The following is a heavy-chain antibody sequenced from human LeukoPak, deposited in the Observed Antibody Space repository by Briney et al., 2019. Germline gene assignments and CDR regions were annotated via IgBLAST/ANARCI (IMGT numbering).Heavy chain of an antibody. Sequence: GGSLRLSCAASGFTFSTYAISWVRQAPGKGLEWVSGVSGSGDKTYYADSVKGRFTVPRDSSKSTVYLHMNSLRVEDTAVYYCARGRLPKYYFDSWGQGTLVTVSS. CDR1: GFTFSTYA. D-gene: IGHD4-11*01. CDR2: VSGSGDKT. V-gene: IGHV3-23*01. CDR3: ARGRLPKYYFDS. J-gene: IGHJ4*02.